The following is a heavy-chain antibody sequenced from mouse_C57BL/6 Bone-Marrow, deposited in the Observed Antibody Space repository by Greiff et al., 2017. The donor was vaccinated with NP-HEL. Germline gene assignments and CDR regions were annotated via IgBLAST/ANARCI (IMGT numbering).Heavy chain of an antibody. J-gene: IGHJ3*01. Sequence: QVHVKQSGAELAKPGASVKLSCKASGYTFTSYWMHWVKQRPGQGLEWIGYINPSSGYTKYNQKFKDKATLTADKSSSTAYMQLSSLTYEDSAVYYCAIRQLRLFAYWGQGTLVTVSA. CDR1: GYTFTSYW. CDR2: INPSSGYT. CDR3: AIRQLRLFAY. V-gene: IGHV1-7*01. D-gene: IGHD3-2*02.